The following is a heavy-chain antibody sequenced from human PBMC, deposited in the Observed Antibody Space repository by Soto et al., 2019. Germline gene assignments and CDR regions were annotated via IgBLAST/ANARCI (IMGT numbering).Heavy chain of an antibody. CDR2: IDWDDDK. CDR3: ARGGYTPADYYYGLAV. D-gene: IGHD3-10*01. CDR1: GFSLSSSGMC. Sequence: SGPTLVNPTQSLTLTCTFSGFSLSSSGMCVSWIRQPPGKALEWLALIDWDDDKFYSTSLKTRLTISRDTSKNQVVLIMTNMDPVDTATYFCARGGYTPADYYYGLAVWGQGTTVTVSS. J-gene: IGHJ6*02. V-gene: IGHV2-70*12.